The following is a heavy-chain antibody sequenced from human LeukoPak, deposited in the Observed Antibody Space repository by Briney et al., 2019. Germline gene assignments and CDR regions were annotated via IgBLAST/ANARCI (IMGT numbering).Heavy chain of an antibody. CDR3: ARGSQYSYGYEYFDY. Sequence: PGGSLRLSCAASGFTFSSYSMNWVRQAPGKGLEWVSSISSSSSYIYYADSVKGRFTISRDNAKNSLYLQMNSLRAEDTAVYYCARGSQYSYGYEYFDYWGQETLVTVSS. CDR2: ISSSSSYI. CDR1: GFTFSSYS. J-gene: IGHJ4*02. D-gene: IGHD5-18*01. V-gene: IGHV3-21*01.